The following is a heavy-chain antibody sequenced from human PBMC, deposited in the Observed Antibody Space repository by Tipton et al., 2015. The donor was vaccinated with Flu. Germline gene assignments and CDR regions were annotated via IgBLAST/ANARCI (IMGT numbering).Heavy chain of an antibody. Sequence: TLSLTCSVSGDSMSSYYWTWVRQPAGKGLECLGRIYSSGNTYYSPSFKSRLTMSIDTSKKQFSLNLSSVTAADTAVYYCARAPYSDYDTSGSSFDYWGQGTLVTVSS. CDR3: ARAPYSDYDTSGSSFDY. V-gene: IGHV4-4*07. J-gene: IGHJ4*02. CDR1: GDSMSSYY. D-gene: IGHD3-22*01. CDR2: IYSSGNT.